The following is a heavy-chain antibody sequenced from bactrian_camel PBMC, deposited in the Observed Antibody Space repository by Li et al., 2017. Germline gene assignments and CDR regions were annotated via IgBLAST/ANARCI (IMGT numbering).Heavy chain of an antibody. CDR1: RFTIP. CDR2: VYGGGGTT. D-gene: IGHD1*01. Sequence: VQLVESGGGLVQPGGSLRLSCSASRFTIPMAWFRQVPGEEREGVAVVYGGGGTTYYADSVKGRFTVSQDNAKNTAYLQMHSLKPEDTAMYYCAARSVGWCPLFEHWLGKRAYTPGGYFTDWGQGTQVTVS. CDR3: AARSVGWCPLFEHWLGKRAYTPGGYFTD. J-gene: IGHJ4*01. V-gene: IGHV3S31*01.